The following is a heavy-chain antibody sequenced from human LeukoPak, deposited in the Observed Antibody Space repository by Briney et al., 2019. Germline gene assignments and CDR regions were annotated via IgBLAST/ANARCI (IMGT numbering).Heavy chain of an antibody. V-gene: IGHV1-2*02. Sequence: ASVKVSCKASGYTFTDYYMHWVRQAPGQGLEWMGWINPDTGDTNYAQRFQGRVTMTRDTSISTAYMELSRLRSDDTAVYYCARERITMIHGWFVPWGQGTLVTVSS. D-gene: IGHD3-22*01. J-gene: IGHJ5*02. CDR2: INPDTGDT. CDR1: GYTFTDYY. CDR3: ARERITMIHGWFVP.